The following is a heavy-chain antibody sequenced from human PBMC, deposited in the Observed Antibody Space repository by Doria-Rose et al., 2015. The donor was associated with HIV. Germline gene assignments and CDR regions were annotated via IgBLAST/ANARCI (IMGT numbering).Heavy chain of an antibody. CDR3: ARIKSSRWYHKYYFDF. CDR1: GVSLSSPGMG. J-gene: IGHJ4*02. D-gene: IGHD6-13*01. V-gene: IGHV2-26*01. Sequence: QVTLKESGPVLVKPTETLTLTCTVSGVSLSSPGMGVSWIRQPPGKALEWLANIFSDDERSFQTSLKSRLTISRGTSKSQVVLTMTDTDPVGTATYYCARIKSSRWYHKYYFDFWGQGTLVIVSA. CDR2: IFSDDER.